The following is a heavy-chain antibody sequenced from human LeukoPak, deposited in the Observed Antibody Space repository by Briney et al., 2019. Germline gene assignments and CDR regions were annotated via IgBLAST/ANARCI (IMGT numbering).Heavy chain of an antibody. Sequence: GESLRLSYAASGFTFSAYGMSWVRQAPGKGLEWVSHISDTVRDTWYANSVKGRFIISRDNSRDTVHLQMSSLRPEDTALYFCAKDNYGGIFASWGQGTLVTVSS. D-gene: IGHD4-17*01. CDR1: GFTFSAYG. CDR2: ISDTVRDT. V-gene: IGHV3-23*01. J-gene: IGHJ4*02. CDR3: AKDNYGGIFAS.